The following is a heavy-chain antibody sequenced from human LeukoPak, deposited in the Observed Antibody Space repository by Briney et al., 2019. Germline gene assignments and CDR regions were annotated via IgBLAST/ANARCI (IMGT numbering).Heavy chain of an antibody. J-gene: IGHJ4*02. CDR2: INPNGRII. Sequence: SGGSLRLSCAASGFTFSNYWFHWVRQAPGKGLVWVSRINPNGRIITYADSVKGRFTISGDNAKNTLYLQMNSLRAEDTAVYYCVRDLVLVETPGDDFDYFGQGALVTVSS. V-gene: IGHV3-74*03. CDR1: GFTFSNYW. CDR3: VRDLVLVETPGDDFDY. D-gene: IGHD2-8*02.